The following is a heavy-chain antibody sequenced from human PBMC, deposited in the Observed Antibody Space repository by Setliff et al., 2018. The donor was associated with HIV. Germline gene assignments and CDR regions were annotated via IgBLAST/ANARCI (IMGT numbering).Heavy chain of an antibody. CDR2: MYTSGST. CDR3: ARAINKSFDI. CDR1: GGSISSYY. V-gene: IGHV4-4*08. J-gene: IGHJ3*02. Sequence: SETLSLTCTVSGGSISSYYWSWIRQPPGKGLEWIGHMYTSGSTTYNPSLKSRVTLSVDTSRNQFSLKLSSVTAADTAVYYCARAINKSFDIWGQGTMVTV.